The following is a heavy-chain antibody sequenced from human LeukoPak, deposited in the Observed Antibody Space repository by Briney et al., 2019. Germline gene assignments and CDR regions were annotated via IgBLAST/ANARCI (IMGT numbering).Heavy chain of an antibody. V-gene: IGHV3-23*01. D-gene: IGHD3-3*01. CDR2: ISGSGSGSST. Sequence: PGGSLRLSCAASGFTFSSYEMNWVRQAPGKGLEWVSTISGSGSGSSTYYADSVKGRFTISRDNSKNTLYLQMNSLRAEDTAVYYCAKDPDYDFWSGYYFDYWGQGTLVTVSS. CDR3: AKDPDYDFWSGYYFDY. J-gene: IGHJ4*02. CDR1: GFTFSSYE.